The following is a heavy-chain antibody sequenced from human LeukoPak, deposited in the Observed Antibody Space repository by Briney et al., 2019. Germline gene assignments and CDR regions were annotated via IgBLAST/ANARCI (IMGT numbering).Heavy chain of an antibody. V-gene: IGHV3-23*01. CDR1: GFTFSTYG. CDR2: ISGSGGSR. D-gene: IGHD3-10*01. CDR3: TGNYYGSGSYADFDY. J-gene: IGHJ4*02. Sequence: PGGSLRLSCAASGFTFSTYGMSWVRQAPGKGLEWVSGISGSGGSRFYTDSVKGRFTISRDNSKNTLYLQMNSLRAEDTAVYYCTGNYYGSGSYADFDYWGQGTLVTVSS.